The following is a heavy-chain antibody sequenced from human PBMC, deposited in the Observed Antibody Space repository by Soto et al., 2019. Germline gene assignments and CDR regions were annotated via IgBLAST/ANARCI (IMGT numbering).Heavy chain of an antibody. V-gene: IGHV1-18*01. CDR1: GYAFTSCG. J-gene: IGHJ6*02. CDR3: ARSDGVATTALSNHGMDV. CDR2: ISAYNGNT. Sequence: ASVKVSCKASGYAFTSCGISWVRHAAGQGLEWMGWISAYNGNTNYAQKLQGRVTMTTDTSTSTAYMELRSLRSDDTAVYYCARSDGVATTALSNHGMDVWGQGTTVTVSS. D-gene: IGHD2-15*01.